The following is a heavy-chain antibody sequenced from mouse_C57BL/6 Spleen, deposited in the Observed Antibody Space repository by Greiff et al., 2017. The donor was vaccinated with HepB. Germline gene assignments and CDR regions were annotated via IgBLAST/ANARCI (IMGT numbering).Heavy chain of an antibody. CDR3: ARGGYVYPYAY. V-gene: IGHV5-16*01. D-gene: IGHD2-10*02. CDR1: GFTFSDYY. CDR2: INYDCSST. Sequence: EVKLMESEGGLVQPGSSMKLSCTASGFTFSDYYMAWVRQVPEKGLEWVANINYDCSSTYYHDSLKSRFIIARDNAKNILYLQRSRLQSEDTATYSCARGGYVYPYAYWGQGTLVTVSS. J-gene: IGHJ3*01.